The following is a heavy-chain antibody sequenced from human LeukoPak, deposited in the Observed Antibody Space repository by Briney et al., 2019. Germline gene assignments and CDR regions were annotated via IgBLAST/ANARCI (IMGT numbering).Heavy chain of an antibody. V-gene: IGHV3-23*01. CDR2: ISAGATST. CDR3: AKGPTVTTFAY. D-gene: IGHD4-17*01. CDR1: GFTFRSHA. Sequence: GGSLRLSCAASGFTFRSHAMHWVRQAPGKGLDWVSGISAGATSTYYADSVKGHFTISRDNSKNTLYLQMNSLRVEDTAMYYCAKGPTVTTFAYWGRGTLVTVSS. J-gene: IGHJ4*02.